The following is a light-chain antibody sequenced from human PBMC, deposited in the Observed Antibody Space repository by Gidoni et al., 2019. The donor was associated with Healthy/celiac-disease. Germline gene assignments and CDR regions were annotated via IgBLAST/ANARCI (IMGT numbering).Light chain of an antibody. Sequence: VLTQSPATLSLSPGERATLSCRASQSVSSYLAWYQQKPGQAPRLLIYDASNRATGIPARFSGSGSGTDFTLTISSLEPEDFAVYYCQQRSNWPLTFGGGTKVEIK. V-gene: IGKV3-11*01. CDR3: QQRSNWPLT. CDR2: DAS. CDR1: QSVSSY. J-gene: IGKJ4*01.